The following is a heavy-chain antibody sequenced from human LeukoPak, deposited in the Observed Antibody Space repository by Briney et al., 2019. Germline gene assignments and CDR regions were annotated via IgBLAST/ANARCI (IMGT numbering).Heavy chain of an antibody. CDR1: GGSSSGYY. J-gene: IGHJ4*02. CDR3: ARAPPARPFDY. CDR2: ISHNAGP. D-gene: IGHD6-6*01. Sequence: PSETLSLTCAVSGGSSSGYYWTWIRQPPGKGLEWIGEISHNAGPNYNPSLKSRVTISINTSKNQFSLKMNSVTAADTAVYYCARAPPARPFDYWGQGTLVTVSS. V-gene: IGHV4-34*01.